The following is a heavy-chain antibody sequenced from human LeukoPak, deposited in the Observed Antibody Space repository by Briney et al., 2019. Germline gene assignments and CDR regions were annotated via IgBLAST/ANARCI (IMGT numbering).Heavy chain of an antibody. CDR1: GGSISSYY. Sequence: SETLSLTCTVSGGSISSYYWSWIRQPPGKGLEWIGYIYYSGSTNYNPSLKSRVTISVDTSKNQFSLKLSSVTAADTAVYYCARTVPGSYDFWSGYRGSFDYWGQGTLVTVSS. CDR3: ARTVPGSYDFWSGYRGSFDY. J-gene: IGHJ4*02. CDR2: IYYSGST. D-gene: IGHD3-3*01. V-gene: IGHV4-59*08.